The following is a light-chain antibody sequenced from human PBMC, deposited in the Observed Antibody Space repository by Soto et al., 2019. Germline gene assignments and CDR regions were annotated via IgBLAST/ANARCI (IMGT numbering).Light chain of an antibody. CDR1: SSDVGSYNR. CDR2: EVS. V-gene: IGLV2-18*02. CDR3: SSFTTSDTYV. J-gene: IGLJ1*01. Sequence: QSALTQPPSVSGSPGQSVAICCTGTSSDVGSYNRVYWYQQPPGTAPKLIISEVSNRPSGVPDRFSGSKSGNTASLTISGLQAEDEADYYCSSFTTSDTYVFGTGTKLTVL.